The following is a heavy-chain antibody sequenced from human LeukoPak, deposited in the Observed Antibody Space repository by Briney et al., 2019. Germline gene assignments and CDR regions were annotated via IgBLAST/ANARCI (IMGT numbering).Heavy chain of an antibody. CDR2: SSGNGTNR. J-gene: IGHJ4*02. Sequence: GGSLRLSCAASGFTFSSYAVSWVRLAPGEGRGWASGSSGNGTNRYYADSVKDRFSISPDNYKNTLYMEITSLGDEDTAVYYCAKSGLPTVVTPGRGIHYFDSWGQGTLVTVSS. CDR1: GFTFSSYA. D-gene: IGHD4-23*01. CDR3: AKSGLPTVVTPGRGIHYFDS. V-gene: IGHV3-23*01.